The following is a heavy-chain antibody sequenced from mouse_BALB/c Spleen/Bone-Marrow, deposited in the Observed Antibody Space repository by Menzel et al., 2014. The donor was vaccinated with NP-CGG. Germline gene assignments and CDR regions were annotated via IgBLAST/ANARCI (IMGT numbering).Heavy chain of an antibody. D-gene: IGHD2-3*01. CDR2: INPDSSTI. CDR3: AREGDGSYWYFDV. CDR1: GFDFSRYW. Sequence: EVQRVESGGGLVQPGGSLKLSCAASGFDFSRYWMSWVRQAPGKGLEWIGEINPDSSTINYTPSLKDKFIISRDNAKNTLYLQMSKVRSEDTALYYCAREGDGSYWYFDVWGAGTTVTVSS. V-gene: IGHV4-1*02. J-gene: IGHJ1*01.